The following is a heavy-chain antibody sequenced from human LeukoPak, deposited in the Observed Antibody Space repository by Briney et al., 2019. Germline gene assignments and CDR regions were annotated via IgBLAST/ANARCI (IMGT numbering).Heavy chain of an antibody. J-gene: IGHJ6*02. Sequence: PGGSLRLSCAASGFTFDSYAMSWVRQAPGKGLDWVSIISGNGGNAYYADSVKGRFTISRDNSQNTLYLQMNSLRLEDTAVYYCGRLMGGYDSYFYGMDVWGQGTTVTVSS. CDR3: GRLMGGYDSYFYGMDV. CDR1: GFTFDSYA. D-gene: IGHD5-12*01. CDR2: ISGNGGNA. V-gene: IGHV3-23*01.